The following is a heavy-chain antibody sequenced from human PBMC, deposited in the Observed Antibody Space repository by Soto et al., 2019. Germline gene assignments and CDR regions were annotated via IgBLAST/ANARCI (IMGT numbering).Heavy chain of an antibody. J-gene: IGHJ6*02. Sequence: EVQLLESGGGLVQPGGSLRLSCAASGFTFSSYAMSWVRQAPGKGLEWVSAISGSGGSTYYADSVKGRFTISRDNSKNTRYLQMNSLRAEDTAVYYCAKDSSPRITIFGVVIFFDGMDVWGQGTTVTVSS. CDR2: ISGSGGST. D-gene: IGHD3-3*01. V-gene: IGHV3-23*01. CDR1: GFTFSSYA. CDR3: AKDSSPRITIFGVVIFFDGMDV.